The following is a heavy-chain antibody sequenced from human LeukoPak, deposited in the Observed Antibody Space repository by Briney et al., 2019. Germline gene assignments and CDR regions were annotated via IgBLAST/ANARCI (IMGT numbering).Heavy chain of an antibody. D-gene: IGHD6-19*01. CDR2: INPNSGGT. CDR1: GYTFTGYY. J-gene: IGHJ4*02. V-gene: IGHV1-2*02. CDR3: ARDRIAVAGTNFDY. Sequence: GASVKVSCKASGYTFTGYYMHWVRQAPGQGLEWMGWINPNSGGTNYAQKLQGRVTMTTDTSTSTAYMELRSLRSDDTAVYYCARDRIAVAGTNFDYWGQGTLVTVSS.